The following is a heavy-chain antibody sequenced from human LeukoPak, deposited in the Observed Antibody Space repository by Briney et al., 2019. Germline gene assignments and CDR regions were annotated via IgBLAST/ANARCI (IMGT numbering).Heavy chain of an antibody. CDR1: GFTFSSYA. V-gene: IGHV3-30*04. J-gene: IGHJ3*02. CDR3: GRFGRVVVPAAMRGRAFDI. CDR2: ISYDGSNK. Sequence: PGRSLRLSCAASGFTFSSYAMHWVRQAPGKGLEWVAVISYDGSNKYYADSVKGRFTISRDNSKNTLYLQMNSLRAEDTAVYYCGRFGRVVVPAAMRGRAFDIWGQGTMVPVSS. D-gene: IGHD2-2*01.